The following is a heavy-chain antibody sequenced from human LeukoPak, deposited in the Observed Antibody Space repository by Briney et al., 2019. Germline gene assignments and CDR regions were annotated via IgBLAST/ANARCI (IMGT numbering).Heavy chain of an antibody. CDR3: ARAQGAGYYFDY. V-gene: IGHV3-7*01. Sequence: GSLRLSCAASGFTFSNYWMSWVRQAPGKGLEWVANIKQDGSEKYYVDSVKGRFTISRDNAKNSLYLQMNSLRAEDTAVYYCARAQGAGYYFDYWGQGTLVTVSS. CDR1: GFTFSNYW. D-gene: IGHD1-26*01. CDR2: IKQDGSEK. J-gene: IGHJ4*02.